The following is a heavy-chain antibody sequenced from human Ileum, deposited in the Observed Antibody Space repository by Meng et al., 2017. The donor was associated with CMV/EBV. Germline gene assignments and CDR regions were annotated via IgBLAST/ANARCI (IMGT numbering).Heavy chain of an antibody. V-gene: IGHV4-30-4*08. CDR3: VRQVVAASFDY. CDR2: IYYSGSP. Sequence: QVQLQESGPGLVKPSQTLSLTCTGSGGSITSGNYYWSWIRQPPGRGLEWIGYIYYSGSPYYKPSLKSRVTISLDTSKNQFSLNLRSVTATDSAVYYCVRQVVAASFDYWGQGALVTVSS. CDR1: GGSITSGNYY. D-gene: IGHD2-15*01. J-gene: IGHJ4*02.